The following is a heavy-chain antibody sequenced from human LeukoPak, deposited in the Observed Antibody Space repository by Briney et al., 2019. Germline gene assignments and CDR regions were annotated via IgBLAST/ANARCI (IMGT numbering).Heavy chain of an antibody. J-gene: IGHJ4*02. V-gene: IGHV3-30*18. CDR1: GFTFSSYS. Sequence: PGGSLRLSCAASGFTFSSYSMNWVRQVPGKGLEWVSVISFDGSAKYYADSVKGRFTISRDNSKNTLYLQMTSLRAEDTAVYYCAKDRVTAAGYYFDYWGQGTLVTVSS. CDR2: ISFDGSAK. D-gene: IGHD6-13*01. CDR3: AKDRVTAAGYYFDY.